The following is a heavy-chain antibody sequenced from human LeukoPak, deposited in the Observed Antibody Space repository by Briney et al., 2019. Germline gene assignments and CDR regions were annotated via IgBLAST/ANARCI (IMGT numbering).Heavy chain of an antibody. D-gene: IGHD1-26*01. CDR3: ARDSSLGWFDP. CDR2: IYNGGII. V-gene: IGHV4-4*07. Sequence: SETLSLTCTVSGDSISRYYWSWIRQPAGKGLEWIGRIYNGGIITYNPSLKSRVTMSIDTSKNQFSLKLSSVTAADTAVYYCARDSSLGWFDPWGQGTLVTVSS. J-gene: IGHJ5*02. CDR1: GDSISRYY.